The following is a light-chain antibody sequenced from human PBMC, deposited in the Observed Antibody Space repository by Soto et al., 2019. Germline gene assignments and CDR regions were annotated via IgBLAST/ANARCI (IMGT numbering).Light chain of an antibody. CDR2: AAS. CDR1: QSIGTY. V-gene: IGKV1-39*01. J-gene: IGKJ5*01. CDR3: QQFNSL. Sequence: DIQMTQSPSSLSASVGDRVTITCRASQSIGTYLHWYQQKAGKAPKLLIYAASNLQSGVPSRFSGSGSGTDFTLTISRLEPEDFAVYYCQQFNSLFGQGTRLETK.